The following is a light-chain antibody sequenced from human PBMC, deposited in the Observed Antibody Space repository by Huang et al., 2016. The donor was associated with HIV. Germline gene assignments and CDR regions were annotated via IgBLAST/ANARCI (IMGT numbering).Light chain of an antibody. CDR3: QQSQNTPWT. CDR1: HNINSN. CDR2: IAT. J-gene: IGKJ1*01. Sequence: DIQMTQSPSSLSASIGDRVTMTCRASHNINSNLNWYQQKPGKAPKLLIFIATYRASGVPSRFSGSGSGTHFTLTINGLQPEDLATYFCQQSQNTPWTFGQGSGLEIK. V-gene: IGKV1-39*01.